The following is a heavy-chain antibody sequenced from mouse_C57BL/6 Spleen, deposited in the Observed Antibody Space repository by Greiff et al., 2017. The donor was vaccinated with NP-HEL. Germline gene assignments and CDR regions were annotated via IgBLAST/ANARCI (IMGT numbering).Heavy chain of an antibody. CDR3: ARHQGGSSPFDY. Sequence: EVQVVESGGDLVKPGGSLKLSCAASGFTFSSYGMSWVRQTPDKRLEWVAYISSGGSYIYYPDSVKGRFTISRDNAKNTLYLQMSSLKSEDTAMYYCARHQGGSSPFDYWGQGTTLTVAS. CDR1: GFTFSSYG. D-gene: IGHD1-1*01. J-gene: IGHJ2*01. CDR2: ISSGGSYI. V-gene: IGHV5-6*01.